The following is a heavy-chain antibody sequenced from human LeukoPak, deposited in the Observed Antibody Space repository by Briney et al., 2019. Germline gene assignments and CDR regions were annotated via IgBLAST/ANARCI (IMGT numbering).Heavy chain of an antibody. CDR3: ARDSRIQLWRHYGRDV. V-gene: IGHV1-69*04. D-gene: IGHD5-18*01. J-gene: IGHJ6*02. CDR1: GGTFSSYA. Sequence: SVKVSCKASGGTFSSYAISWVRQAPGQGLEWMGRIIPILGIANYAQKFQGRVTITADKSTSTAYMELSSLRSEDTAVYYCARDSRIQLWRHYGRDVWGQGTTVTVS. CDR2: IIPILGIA.